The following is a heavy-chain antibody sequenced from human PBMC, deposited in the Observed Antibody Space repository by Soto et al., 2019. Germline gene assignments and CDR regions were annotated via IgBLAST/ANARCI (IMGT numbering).Heavy chain of an antibody. CDR3: AKDRAVAGTDYGMDV. V-gene: IGHV3-9*01. CDR1: GFTFDDYA. CDR2: ISWNSGSI. Sequence: EVQLVESGGGLVQPGRSLRLSCAASGFTFDDYAMHWVRQAPGKGLEWVSGISWNSGSIGYADSVKGRFTISRDNAXXSLYLQMNSLRAEDTALYYCAKDRAVAGTDYGMDVWGQGTTVTVSS. D-gene: IGHD6-19*01. J-gene: IGHJ6*02.